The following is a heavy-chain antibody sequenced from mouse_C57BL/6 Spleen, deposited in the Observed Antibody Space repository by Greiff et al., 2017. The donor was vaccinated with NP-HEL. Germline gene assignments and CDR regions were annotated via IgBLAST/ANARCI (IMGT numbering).Heavy chain of an antibody. CDR3: AKVGAYYGSSYVNYFDY. CDR1: GYTFTSYG. J-gene: IGHJ2*01. Sequence: VQLQQSGAELARPGASVKLSCKASGYTFTSYGISWVKQRTGQGLEWIGEIYPRSGNTYYNEKFKGKATLTADKSSSTAYMELRSLTSEDSAVYFCAKVGAYYGSSYVNYFDYWGQGTTLTVSS. D-gene: IGHD1-1*01. CDR2: IYPRSGNT. V-gene: IGHV1-81*01.